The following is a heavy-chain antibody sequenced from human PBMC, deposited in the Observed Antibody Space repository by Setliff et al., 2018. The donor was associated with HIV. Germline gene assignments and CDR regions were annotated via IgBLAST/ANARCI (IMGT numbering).Heavy chain of an antibody. CDR1: GGSSSDYY. CDR2: IDHRGRT. D-gene: IGHD2-15*01. J-gene: IGHJ5*01. V-gene: IGHV4-34*01. CDR3: ARGFEGFCSGGSCHWFDS. Sequence: SETLSLTCAVYGGSSSDYYWNWIRQTPGKGLEWLGEIDHRGRTNYNPSLKNQVTISRDTSKNQFSLRLSSTTVADTAVYYCARGFEGFCSGGSCHWFDSWGQGTLVTVSS.